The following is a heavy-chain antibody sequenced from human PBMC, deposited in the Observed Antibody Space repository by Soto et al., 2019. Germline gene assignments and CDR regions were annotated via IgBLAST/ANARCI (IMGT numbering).Heavy chain of an antibody. J-gene: IGHJ6*04. D-gene: IGHD2-2*01. CDR2: IYYSGST. Sequence: PSETLSLTCTVSGGSISSYYWSWIRQPPGKGLEWIGYIYYSGSTNYNPSLKSRVTISVDTSKNQFSLKLSSVTAADTAVYYCARESCSSTSCYPMDVWGKGTTVTVSS. V-gene: IGHV4-59*01. CDR3: ARESCSSTSCYPMDV. CDR1: GGSISSYY.